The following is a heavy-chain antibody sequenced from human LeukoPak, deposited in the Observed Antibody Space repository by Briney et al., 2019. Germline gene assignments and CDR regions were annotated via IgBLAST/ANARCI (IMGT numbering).Heavy chain of an antibody. V-gene: IGHV1-18*01. Sequence: ASVKVSCKASGYTFTSYGISWVRQAPGQGLEWMGWISAYNGKTNYAQKLQGRVTMTTDTSTSTAYMELRSLRSDDTAVYYCARLYCSSTSCLLAHFDYWGQGTLVTVSS. CDR3: ARLYCSSTSCLLAHFDY. J-gene: IGHJ4*02. CDR1: GYTFTSYG. D-gene: IGHD2-2*01. CDR2: ISAYNGKT.